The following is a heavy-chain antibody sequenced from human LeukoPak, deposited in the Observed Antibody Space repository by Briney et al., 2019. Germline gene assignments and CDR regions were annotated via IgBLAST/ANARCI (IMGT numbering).Heavy chain of an antibody. Sequence: GGSLRLSCAASGFTFSSYSMNWVRQAPGKGLEWVSSISSSSSYIYYADSVKGRFTISRDNSKNSLYLQMNSLRAADTAVYYCAPSPSEQLADPFDYWGQGTLVTVSS. CDR2: ISSSSSYI. J-gene: IGHJ4*02. CDR3: APSPSEQLADPFDY. V-gene: IGHV3-21*01. CDR1: GFTFSSYS. D-gene: IGHD6-6*01.